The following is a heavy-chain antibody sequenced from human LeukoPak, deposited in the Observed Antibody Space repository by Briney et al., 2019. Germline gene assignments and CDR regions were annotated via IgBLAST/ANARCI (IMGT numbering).Heavy chain of an antibody. CDR2: IKEDGGEK. V-gene: IGHV3-7*04. CDR3: TRGLMPPAY. J-gene: IGHJ4*02. CDR1: GFHFNFYW. D-gene: IGHD2-2*01. Sequence: GGSLRLSCAASGFHFNFYWMTWVRQAPGEGLEWVANIKEDGGEKRYVASVKGRFTISRDNAESSLFLDMKRLRVEDTAVYYCTRGLMPPAYWGQGILVIVSS.